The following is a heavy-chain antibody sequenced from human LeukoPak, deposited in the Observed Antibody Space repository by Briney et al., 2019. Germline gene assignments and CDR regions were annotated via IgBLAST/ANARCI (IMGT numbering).Heavy chain of an antibody. D-gene: IGHD3-22*01. CDR2: IYYSGNT. CDR3: ARDYVDSSRYYVVGDS. V-gene: IGHV4-59*01. Sequence: SETLSLTCTVSGGSISGYYWSWIRQPPGKGLEWIGYIYYSGNTNYNPSLKSRVTISVDTSKNQFSLKLSSVTAADTAVYYCARDYVDSSRYYVVGDSWGQGTLATVSS. J-gene: IGHJ4*02. CDR1: GGSISGYY.